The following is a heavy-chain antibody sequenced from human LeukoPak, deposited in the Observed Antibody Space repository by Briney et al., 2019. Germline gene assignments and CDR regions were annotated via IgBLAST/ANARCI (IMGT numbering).Heavy chain of an antibody. V-gene: IGHV4-61*02. J-gene: IGHJ2*01. CDR2: ISASGST. CDR1: GGSISSGSYY. CDR3: ARDPRWYFDL. Sequence: PSETLSLTCTVSGGSISSGSYYWSWIRQPAGKEMEWFGRISASGSTNYNPSLRSRVTISVDASRNQFSLTLTSVTAADTAVYYCARDPRWYFDLWGRGTLVTVSS.